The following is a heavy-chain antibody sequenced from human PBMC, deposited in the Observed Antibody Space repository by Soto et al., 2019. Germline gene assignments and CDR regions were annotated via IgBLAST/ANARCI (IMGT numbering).Heavy chain of an antibody. CDR1: GDSVSSNSAA. Sequence: SQTLSLTCVISGDSVSSNSAAWNWIRQSPSRGLEWLGRTYYRSKWYNDYAVSVKSRIVINPDTSQNQFSMHLNSVTPEDTAVYYCAKINMVRGLIIGDLFDPWGQGILVTVS. J-gene: IGHJ5*02. CDR3: AKINMVRGLIIGDLFDP. D-gene: IGHD3-10*01. V-gene: IGHV6-1*01. CDR2: TYYRSKWYN.